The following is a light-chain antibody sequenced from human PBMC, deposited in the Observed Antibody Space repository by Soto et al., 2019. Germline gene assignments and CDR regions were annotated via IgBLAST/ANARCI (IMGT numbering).Light chain of an antibody. CDR3: QQSDSSPLT. V-gene: IGKV1-39*01. CDR1: QSITRY. J-gene: IGKJ1*01. CDR2: STS. Sequence: DIQMTQSPSSLSASVGDRVTITCRASQSITRYLNWYQQKSGRGPKLLISSTSSLQSGVPSRFTGSGSGTDFTLTISSLQPEDFATYYCQQSDSSPLTFGQGTKVEVK.